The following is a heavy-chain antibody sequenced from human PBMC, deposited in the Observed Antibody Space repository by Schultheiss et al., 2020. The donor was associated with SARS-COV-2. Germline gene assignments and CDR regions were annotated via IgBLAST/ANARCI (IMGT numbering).Heavy chain of an antibody. V-gene: IGHV3-23*01. D-gene: IGHD5-12*01. CDR2: ISGSGGST. Sequence: GGSLRLSCAASGFTFSSYAMSWVRQAPGKGLEWVSAISGSGGSTYYADSVKGRFTISRDNSKNTLYLQMNSLRAEDTAVYYCATSGYYPTDYGMDVWGQGTTVTVSS. CDR3: ATSGYYPTDYGMDV. CDR1: GFTFSSYA. J-gene: IGHJ6*02.